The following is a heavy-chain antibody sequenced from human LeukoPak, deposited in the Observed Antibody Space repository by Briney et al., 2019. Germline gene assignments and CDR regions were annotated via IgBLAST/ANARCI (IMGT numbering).Heavy chain of an antibody. CDR3: ARRVAAVAGLYYFDY. V-gene: IGHV5-51*07. D-gene: IGHD6-19*01. CDR1: GYSFTSYW. CDR2: IYPGDSDT. J-gene: IGHJ4*02. Sequence: GESLKISCKGSGYSFTSYWIGWVHQMPGKGLEWMGIIYPGDSDTRYSPSFQGQVTISADKSISTAYLQWSSLKASDTAMYYCARRVAAVAGLYYFDYWGQGTLVTVSS.